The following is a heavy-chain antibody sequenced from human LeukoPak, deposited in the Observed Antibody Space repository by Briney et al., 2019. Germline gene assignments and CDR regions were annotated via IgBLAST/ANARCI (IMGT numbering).Heavy chain of an antibody. CDR2: ISYDGSNK. CDR3: AKDPHAHSSGWYPGGIYYYYYGMGV. D-gene: IGHD6-19*01. Sequence: QAGGSLRLSCAASGFTFSSYGMHWVRQAPGKGLEWVAVISYDGSNKYYADSVKGRFTISRDNSKNTLYLQMNSLRAEDTAVYYCAKDPHAHSSGWYPGGIYYYYYGMGVWGQGTTVTVSS. CDR1: GFTFSSYG. J-gene: IGHJ6*02. V-gene: IGHV3-30*18.